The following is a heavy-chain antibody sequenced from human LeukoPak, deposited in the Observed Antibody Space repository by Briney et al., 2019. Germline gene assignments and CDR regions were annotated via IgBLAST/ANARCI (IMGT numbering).Heavy chain of an antibody. CDR2: IYHSGST. CDR3: ARSSGSGSYYVDY. CDR1: GYSISSGYY. V-gene: IGHV4-38-2*02. J-gene: IGHJ4*02. D-gene: IGHD3-10*01. Sequence: SETLSLTCTVSGYSISSGYYWGWIRQPPGKGLEWIGSIYHSGSTYYNPSLKSRVTISVDTSKNQFSLKLSSVTAADTAVYYCARSSGSGSYYVDYWGQGTLVTVSS.